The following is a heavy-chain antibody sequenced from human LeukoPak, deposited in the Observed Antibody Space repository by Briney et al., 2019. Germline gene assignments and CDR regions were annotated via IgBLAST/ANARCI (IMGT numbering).Heavy chain of an antibody. CDR1: GGSISSGSYY. V-gene: IGHV4-61*10. CDR2: IYYSGST. CDR3: ARGGYYYGSGSSRNFDY. J-gene: IGHJ4*02. Sequence: SQTLSLTCTVSGGSISSGSYYWSWIRQPAGKGLEWIGYIYYSGSTNYNPSLKSRVTISVDTSKNQFSLKLSSVTAADTAVYYCARGGYYYGSGSSRNFDYWGQGTLVTVSS. D-gene: IGHD3-10*01.